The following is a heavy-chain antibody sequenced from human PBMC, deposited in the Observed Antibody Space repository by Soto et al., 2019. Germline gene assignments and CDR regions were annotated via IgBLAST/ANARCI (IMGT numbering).Heavy chain of an antibody. D-gene: IGHD6-13*01. CDR1: GFSFSSYA. CDR3: ARAPPRGIAAPGTWGSGMDV. Sequence: QVQVVESGGGVVQPGRSLRLSCAASGFSFSSYAMHWVRQAPGKGLEWVAVISYDGNNKYYAASVKGRITISRDSSKNMVYLHMNSLRPEDTAVYYCARAPPRGIAAPGTWGSGMDVWGQGTTVTVSS. J-gene: IGHJ6*02. CDR2: ISYDGNNK. V-gene: IGHV3-30-3*01.